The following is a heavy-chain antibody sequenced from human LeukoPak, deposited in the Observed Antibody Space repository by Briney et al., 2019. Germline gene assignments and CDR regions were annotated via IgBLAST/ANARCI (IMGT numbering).Heavy chain of an antibody. J-gene: IGHJ4*02. CDR2: IKQDGSEK. D-gene: IGHD1-1*01. Sequence: GSLRLSCAASGFTFSSYWMSWVRQAPGKGLEWVANIKQDGSEKYYVDSVKGRFTISRDNAKNSLYLQMNSLRAEDTAVYYCARDHWNHLSTPLNYWGQGTLVTVSS. CDR3: ARDHWNHLSTPLNY. V-gene: IGHV3-7*01. CDR1: GFTFSSYW.